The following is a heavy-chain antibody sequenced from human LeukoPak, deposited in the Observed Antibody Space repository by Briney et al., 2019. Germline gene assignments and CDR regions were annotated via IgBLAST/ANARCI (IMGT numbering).Heavy chain of an antibody. CDR3: GKDMARIYYYGSGEIDY. J-gene: IGHJ4*02. CDR2: TSYDGSNK. Sequence: GGSLRLSCAASGFPFSRHGMHWVRQVPGKGLEWLAVTSYDGSNKAYADSVKGRFTISRDNSNNTLHLQMNSLRAEDTAVYYCGKDMARIYYYGSGEIDYWGQGTLVTVSS. V-gene: IGHV3-30*18. D-gene: IGHD3-10*01. CDR1: GFPFSRHG.